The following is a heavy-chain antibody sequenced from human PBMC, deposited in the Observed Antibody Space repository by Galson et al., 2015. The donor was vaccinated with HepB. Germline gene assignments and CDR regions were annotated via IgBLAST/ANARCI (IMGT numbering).Heavy chain of an antibody. V-gene: IGHV3-9*01. CDR2: ISWNSGSI. D-gene: IGHD4-17*01. J-gene: IGHJ6*02. Sequence: SLRLSCAASGFTFDDYAMHWVRQAPGKGLEWVSGISWNSGSIGYADSVKGRFTISRDNAKNSLYLQMNSLRAEDTALYYCAKVTTPHDYYYYGMDVRGQGTTVTVSS. CDR3: AKVTTPHDYYYYGMDV. CDR1: GFTFDDYA.